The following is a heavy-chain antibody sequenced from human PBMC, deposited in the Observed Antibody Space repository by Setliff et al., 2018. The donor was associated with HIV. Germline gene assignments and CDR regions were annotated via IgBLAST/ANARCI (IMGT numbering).Heavy chain of an antibody. CDR3: ARDRQIAAAGRSNYYYGMDV. CDR1: GFTFSSYS. CDR2: ISSSSSFI. J-gene: IGHJ6*02. Sequence: GGSLRLSCAASGFTFSSYSMNWVRQAPGKGLEWVSSISSSSSFIYYTDSVKGRFAISRDNSKKTLYLQMNSLRAEDTAVYYCARDRQIAAAGRSNYYYGMDVWGQGTTVTVSS. D-gene: IGHD6-13*01. V-gene: IGHV3-21*01.